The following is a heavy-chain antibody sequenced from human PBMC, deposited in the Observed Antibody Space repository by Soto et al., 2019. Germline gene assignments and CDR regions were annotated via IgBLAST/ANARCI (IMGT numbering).Heavy chain of an antibody. V-gene: IGHV5-51*01. J-gene: IGHJ5*02. Sequence: GESLKISCKGSGYSFTSYWIGWVRQMPGKGLEGMGLIYPGDSDTRYSTSFQGQVTISADKSIRTAYLQWSSLKASDTAMYYSARWLIQHDQNWFDPWVQGTLVTVSP. D-gene: IGHD5-18*01. CDR2: IYPGDSDT. CDR3: ARWLIQHDQNWFDP. CDR1: GYSFTSYW.